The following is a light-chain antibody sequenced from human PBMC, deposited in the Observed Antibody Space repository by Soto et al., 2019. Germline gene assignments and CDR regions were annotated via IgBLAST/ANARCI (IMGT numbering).Light chain of an antibody. CDR2: KAS. J-gene: IGKJ4*01. Sequence: DIQMTQSPSTLSASVGDRVTITCRASQSIGSWLAWYQQKPGKAPNLLISKASSLESGVPSRFSGSGSGTEFTLTISSLQPEDFASYYCQQSNSFPLTFGGGTKVEI. CDR1: QSIGSW. V-gene: IGKV1-5*03. CDR3: QQSNSFPLT.